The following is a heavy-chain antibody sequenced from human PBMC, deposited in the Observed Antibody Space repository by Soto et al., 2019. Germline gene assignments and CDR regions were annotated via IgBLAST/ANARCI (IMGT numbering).Heavy chain of an antibody. Sequence: PWESLKISCKGSGYSFTSYWIGWVRQMPGKGLEWMGIIYPGDSDTRYRPSFQGQVTISADKSISTAYLQWSSLKASDTAMYYCARQRYSSSWQAFDIWGQGTMVTVSS. J-gene: IGHJ3*02. CDR1: GYSFTSYW. V-gene: IGHV5-51*01. CDR3: ARQRYSSSWQAFDI. D-gene: IGHD6-13*01. CDR2: IYPGDSDT.